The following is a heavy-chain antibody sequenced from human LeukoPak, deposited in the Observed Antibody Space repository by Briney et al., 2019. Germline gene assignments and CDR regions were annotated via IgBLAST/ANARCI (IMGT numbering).Heavy chain of an antibody. CDR1: GFTFSGYS. CDR3: ARDPTYCTNGVCYTVYYYGMDV. V-gene: IGHV3-21*01. J-gene: IGHJ6*02. CDR2: ISSSSSYI. D-gene: IGHD2-8*01. Sequence: GGSLRLSCAASGFTFSGYSMNWVRQAPGKGLEWVSSISSSSSYIYYADSVKGRFTISRDNAKNPLYLQMNSLRAEDTAVYYCARDPTYCTNGVCYTVYYYGMDVWGQGTTVTVSS.